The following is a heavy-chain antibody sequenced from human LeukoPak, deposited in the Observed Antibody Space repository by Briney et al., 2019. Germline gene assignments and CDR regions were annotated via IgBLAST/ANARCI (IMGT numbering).Heavy chain of an antibody. CDR3: ARVAYCGGDCLNYFDY. V-gene: IGHV3-69-1*01. Sequence: GRSLRLSCAASGFTFDDYAMHWVRQAPGKGLEWVSYISGSTTIYYADSVKGRFTISRDNAKNSLYLQMNSLRAEDTAVYYCARVAYCGGDCLNYFDYWGQGTLVTVSS. CDR2: ISGSTTI. CDR1: GFTFDDYA. J-gene: IGHJ4*02. D-gene: IGHD2-21*02.